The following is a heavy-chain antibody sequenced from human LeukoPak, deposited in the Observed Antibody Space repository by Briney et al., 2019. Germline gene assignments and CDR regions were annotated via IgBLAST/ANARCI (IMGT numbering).Heavy chain of an antibody. J-gene: IGHJ4*02. CDR1: GYTFTSYY. Sequence: ASVKVSCKASGYTFTSYYMHWVRQAPGQGLEWMGIINPSGGSTSYAQKFQGRVTMTRDMSTSTVYMELSSLRSEDTAVYYCARDTVAAAADYWGQGTLVTVSS. CDR3: ARDTVAAAADY. D-gene: IGHD6-13*01. V-gene: IGHV1-46*01. CDR2: INPSGGST.